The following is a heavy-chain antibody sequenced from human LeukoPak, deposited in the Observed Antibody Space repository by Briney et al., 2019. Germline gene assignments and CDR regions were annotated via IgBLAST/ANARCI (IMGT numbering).Heavy chain of an antibody. CDR3: ARRSQLGGFFDN. J-gene: IGHJ4*02. D-gene: IGHD7-27*01. CDR1: GFSFSTYW. CDR2: INGDGSST. Sequence: GGSLRLSCAASGFSFSTYWMHWVRQASGKGLVWVSRINGDGSSTNYADSVKGRFTISRDNAKNTLYLQMNSLRAEDTAVYFCARRSQLGGFFDNWGQGTLVTVSS. V-gene: IGHV3-74*01.